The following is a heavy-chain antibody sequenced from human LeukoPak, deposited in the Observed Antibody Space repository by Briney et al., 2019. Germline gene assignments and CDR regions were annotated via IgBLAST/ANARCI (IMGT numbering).Heavy chain of an antibody. CDR3: ARAGIVATSFFDY. CDR2: IYYSGST. D-gene: IGHD5-12*01. V-gene: IGHV4-59*01. Sequence: SETLSLTCTVSGGSISSYCWSWIRQPPGKGLEWVGYIYYSGSTNYNPSLKSRVTVSVDTSKNQFSLKLSSVTAADTAVYYCARAGIVATSFFDYWRQGTMVSVS. CDR1: GGSISSYC. J-gene: IGHJ4*02.